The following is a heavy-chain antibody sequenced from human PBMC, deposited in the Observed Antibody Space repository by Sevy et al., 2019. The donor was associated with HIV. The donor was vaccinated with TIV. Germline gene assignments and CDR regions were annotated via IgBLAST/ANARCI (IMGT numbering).Heavy chain of an antibody. CDR3: AREAGYSTGWSTGNY. V-gene: IGHV3-30*14. D-gene: IGHD6-19*01. CDR2: ISDVGVIK. J-gene: IGHJ4*02. Sequence: GGSLRLSCAASGFTFSSHAMHWVRQAPGKGREGVALISDVGVIKYYAESGKGRFTISRDNSKNTLYLQMNSLRADDTAVYYCAREAGYSTGWSTGNYWGQGTLVTVSS. CDR1: GFTFSSHA.